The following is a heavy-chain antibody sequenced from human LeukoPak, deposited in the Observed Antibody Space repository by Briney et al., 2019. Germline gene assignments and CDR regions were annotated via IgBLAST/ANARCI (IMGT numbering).Heavy chain of an antibody. CDR3: ARDGEYGTGSYYRGCFDY. V-gene: IGHV1-2*02. Sequence: GASVNVSCTASGYSFTAFYIHWGRQAPGQGLEWMGWIHPRSGETNYAYKFRGRVTTTRDTSISTTYMDLGSLGSDDTAVYYCARDGEYGTGSYYRGCFDYWGQGTLVTVSS. CDR2: IHPRSGET. J-gene: IGHJ4*02. CDR1: GYSFTAFY. D-gene: IGHD3-10*01.